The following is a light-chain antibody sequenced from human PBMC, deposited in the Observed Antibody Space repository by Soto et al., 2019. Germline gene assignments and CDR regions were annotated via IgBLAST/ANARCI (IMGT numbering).Light chain of an antibody. V-gene: IGKV1-39*01. CDR3: QQYNDWPRT. CDR2: AAS. Sequence: IQMTQFPSSLSASVGDRVTITCRASQIISRYLNWYQQKPGKAPKLLIYAASNLQSGAPSRFSGSGSGTEFTLTISSLQSEDFAAYFCQQYNDWPRTFGQGTKVDI. J-gene: IGKJ1*01. CDR1: QIISRY.